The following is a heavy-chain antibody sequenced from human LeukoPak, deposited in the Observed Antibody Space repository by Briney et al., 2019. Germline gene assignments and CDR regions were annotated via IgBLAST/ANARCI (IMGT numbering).Heavy chain of an antibody. CDR1: GFTFSSYG. CDR3: ARGVVVVVPAATYFDY. CDR2: IWYDGSNK. Sequence: GGSPRLSCAASGFTFSSYGMHWVRQAPGKGLEWVAVIWYDGSNKYYADSVKGRFTISRDNSKNTLYLQMNSLRAEDTAVYYCARGVVVVVPAATYFDYWGQGTLVTVSS. J-gene: IGHJ4*02. V-gene: IGHV3-33*01. D-gene: IGHD2-2*01.